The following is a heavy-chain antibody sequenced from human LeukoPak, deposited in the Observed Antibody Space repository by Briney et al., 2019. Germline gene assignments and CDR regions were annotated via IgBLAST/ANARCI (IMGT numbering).Heavy chain of an antibody. CDR2: ISSSGSTI. CDR3: ARDRYSGSYPLDY. CDR1: EFTFSSYG. J-gene: IGHJ4*02. V-gene: IGHV3-48*04. D-gene: IGHD1-26*01. Sequence: GGSLRLSCAASEFTFSSYGMNWVRQAPGKGLEWVSYISSSGSTIYYADSVKGRFTISRDNAKNSLYLQMNSLRAEDTAVYYCARDRYSGSYPLDYWGQGTLVTVSS.